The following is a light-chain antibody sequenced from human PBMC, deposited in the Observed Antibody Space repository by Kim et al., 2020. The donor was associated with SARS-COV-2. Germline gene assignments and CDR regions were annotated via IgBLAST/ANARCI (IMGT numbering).Light chain of an antibody. Sequence: QSVMTQSPSASGTPGQRVTISCSGSTSNIGNNYVYWYLQVPGTAPKLLIYRDNQRLSGVPDRFSGSKSGTSASLDISGLRSVDEADYFCAAWDDSLSGLYVFGIGTKFSVL. V-gene: IGLV1-47*01. J-gene: IGLJ1*01. CDR1: TSNIGNNY. CDR3: AAWDDSLSGLYV. CDR2: RDN.